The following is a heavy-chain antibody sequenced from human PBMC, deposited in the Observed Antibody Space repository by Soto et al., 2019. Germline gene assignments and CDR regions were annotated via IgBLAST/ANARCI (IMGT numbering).Heavy chain of an antibody. V-gene: IGHV4-61*01. CDR1: GGSVSSGSYY. J-gene: IGHJ1*01. D-gene: IGHD3-22*01. CDR2: IYYSGSI. Sequence: SETLSLTCTVSGGSVSSGSYYWSWIRQPPGKGLEWIGYIYYSGSIYYNPSLKSQATMSIDTAGNQFSLKVSSVTVADTAVYYCARDLDGLHDDTSGPFPRPGWGQGTLVTVSS. CDR3: ARDLDGLHDDTSGPFPRPG.